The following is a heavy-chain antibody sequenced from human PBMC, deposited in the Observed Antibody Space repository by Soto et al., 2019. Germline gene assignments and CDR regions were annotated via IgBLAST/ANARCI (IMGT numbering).Heavy chain of an antibody. J-gene: IGHJ6*02. CDR1: GGSISSSNW. Sequence: QVQLQESGPGLVKPSGTLSLTCAVSGGSISSSNWWSWVRQPPGKGLEWIGEIYHSGSTNYNPSLKSTATRSVDKYKSKSSLELRSVAAEDTAVYYCARHTKSLVEGYYYYYGMEVWGQETTVTVSS. CDR2: IYHSGST. V-gene: IGHV4-4*02. D-gene: IGHD6-6*01. CDR3: ARHTKSLVEGYYYYYGMEV.